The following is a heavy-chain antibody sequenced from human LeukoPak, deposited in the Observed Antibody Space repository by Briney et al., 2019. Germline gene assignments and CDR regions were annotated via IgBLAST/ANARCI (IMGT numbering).Heavy chain of an antibody. CDR2: IYYSETT. CDR1: GGSISRNY. Sequence: SETLSLTCTVSGGSISRNYWNWIRQPPGKGLEWIGNIYYSETTNYNPSLKSRVSISVDTSKNQFSLKLISVTAADTALCYCARDQGREYSSSWYDFWGQGTLVTVSS. J-gene: IGHJ5*01. V-gene: IGHV4-59*13. D-gene: IGHD6-13*01. CDR3: ARDQGREYSSSWYDF.